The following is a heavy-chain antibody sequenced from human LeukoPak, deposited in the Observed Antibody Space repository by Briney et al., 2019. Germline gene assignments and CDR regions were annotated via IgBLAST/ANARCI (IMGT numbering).Heavy chain of an antibody. CDR3: ARARTTIFGVVPPRGWFDP. CDR1: GGSISSYY. Sequence: PSETLSLTCTVSGGSISSYYWSWIRQPPGKGLEWIGYIYYSGSTNYNPSLKSRGTISVDTSKNQFSLKLSSVTAADTAVYYCARARTTIFGVVPPRGWFDPWGQGTLVTVSS. J-gene: IGHJ5*02. V-gene: IGHV4-59*01. D-gene: IGHD3-3*01. CDR2: IYYSGST.